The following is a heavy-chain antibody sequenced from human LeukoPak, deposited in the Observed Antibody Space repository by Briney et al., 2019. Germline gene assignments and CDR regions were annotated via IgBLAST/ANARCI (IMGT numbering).Heavy chain of an antibody. J-gene: IGHJ4*02. D-gene: IGHD6-19*01. Sequence: GGSLRLSCAASGFTFSSYEMNWVRQAPGKGLEWVSYISSSGSTIYYADSVKGRFTISRDNSKNTLHLQMNSLRAEDTAVCFCARRSGVAVAGAFDYWGQGTLVTVSS. CDR2: ISSSGSTI. CDR1: GFTFSSYE. V-gene: IGHV3-48*03. CDR3: ARRSGVAVAGAFDY.